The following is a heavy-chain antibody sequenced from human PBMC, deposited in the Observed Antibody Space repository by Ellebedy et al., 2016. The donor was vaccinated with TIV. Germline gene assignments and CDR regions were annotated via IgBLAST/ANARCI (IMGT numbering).Heavy chain of an antibody. CDR2: IIPILGIA. CDR1: GGTFSSYA. D-gene: IGHD4-17*01. V-gene: IGHV1-69*04. CDR3: ARGKATVTTWEVDY. J-gene: IGHJ4*02. Sequence: SVKVSCXASGGTFSSYAISWVRQAPGQGLEWMGRIIPILGIANYAQKFQGRVTITADKSTSTAYMELSSLRSEDTAVYYCARGKATVTTWEVDYWGQGTLVTVSS.